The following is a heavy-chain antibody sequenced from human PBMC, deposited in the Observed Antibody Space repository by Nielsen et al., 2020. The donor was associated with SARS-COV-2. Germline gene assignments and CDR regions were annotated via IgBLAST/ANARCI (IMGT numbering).Heavy chain of an antibody. V-gene: IGHV1-18*01. CDR1: GYTFTSYG. Sequence: ASVKVSCKASGYTFTSYGISWVRQAPGQGLEWMGWISAYNSNTNYAQKLQGRVTMTTDTSTSTAYMELRSLRSDDTAVYYCARTTYYYDSSGLASFDYWGQGTLVTVSS. D-gene: IGHD3-22*01. J-gene: IGHJ4*02. CDR3: ARTTYYYDSSGLASFDY. CDR2: ISAYNSNT.